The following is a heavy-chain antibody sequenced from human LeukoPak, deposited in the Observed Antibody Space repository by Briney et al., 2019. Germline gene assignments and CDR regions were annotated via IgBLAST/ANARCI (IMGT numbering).Heavy chain of an antibody. Sequence: ASVKVSCKASGYTFTSYGISWVRQAPGQGLEWMGWISAYNGNTNYAQKLQSRVTMTTDTSTSTAYMELRSLRSDDTAVYYCARDTLETARQYYYYGMDVWGQGTTVTVSS. CDR1: GYTFTSYG. J-gene: IGHJ6*02. D-gene: IGHD5-24*01. V-gene: IGHV1-18*01. CDR2: ISAYNGNT. CDR3: ARDTLETARQYYYYGMDV.